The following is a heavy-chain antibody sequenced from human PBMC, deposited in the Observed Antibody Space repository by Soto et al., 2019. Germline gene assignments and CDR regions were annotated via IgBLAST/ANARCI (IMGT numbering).Heavy chain of an antibody. CDR3: ARQGPYYGSGSYMDV. CDR2: IYYSGST. D-gene: IGHD3-10*01. CDR1: GGSISSYY. Sequence: SETLSLTCTVSGGSISSYYWSWIRQPPGKGLEWIGYIYYSGSTNYNPSLKSRVTISVDTSKNQFSLKLSSVTAADTAVYYCARQGPYYGSGSYMDVWGKGTTVTV. V-gene: IGHV4-59*08. J-gene: IGHJ6*03.